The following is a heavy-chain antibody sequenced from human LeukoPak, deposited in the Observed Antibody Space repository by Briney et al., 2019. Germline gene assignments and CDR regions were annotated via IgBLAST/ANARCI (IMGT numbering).Heavy chain of an antibody. CDR2: INYSGST. CDR3: ARMRDSSGYYPDY. Sequence: SETLSLTCTVSGGSISSYYWSWIRQPPGKGLEWIGYINYSGSTNYNPSLKSRVTISVDTYKHQVSLKLSSVTAADTAVYYCARMRDSSGYYPDYWGQGTLVSVSS. J-gene: IGHJ4*02. CDR1: GGSISSYY. D-gene: IGHD3-22*01. V-gene: IGHV4-59*01.